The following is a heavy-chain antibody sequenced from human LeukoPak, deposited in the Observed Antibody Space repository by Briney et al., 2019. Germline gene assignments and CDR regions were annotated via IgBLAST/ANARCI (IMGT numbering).Heavy chain of an antibody. CDR3: ARVPLNTRNYDILTGYYSDY. CDR2: ISSSSSYI. D-gene: IGHD3-9*01. Sequence: GGSLRLSCAASGFTFSSYSMNWVRQAPGKGLEWVSSISSSSSYIYYADSVKGRFTISRDNAKNSLYLQMNSLRAEDTAVYYCARVPLNTRNYDILTGYYSDYWGQGTLVTVSS. CDR1: GFTFSSYS. V-gene: IGHV3-21*01. J-gene: IGHJ4*02.